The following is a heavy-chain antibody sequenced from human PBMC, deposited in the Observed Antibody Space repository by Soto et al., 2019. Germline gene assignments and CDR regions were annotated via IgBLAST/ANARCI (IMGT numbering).Heavy chain of an antibody. CDR3: ARGWSDRYYYYYMDV. D-gene: IGHD3-16*02. CDR2: MNPNSGNT. V-gene: IGHV1-8*01. J-gene: IGHJ6*03. Sequence: GASVKVSCKASGYTFTSYDINWVRQATGQGLEWMGWMNPNSGNTGYAQKFQGRVTMTRNTSISTAYMELSSLRSEDTAVYYCARGWSDRYYYYYMDVWGKGTTVTVSS. CDR1: GYTFTSYD.